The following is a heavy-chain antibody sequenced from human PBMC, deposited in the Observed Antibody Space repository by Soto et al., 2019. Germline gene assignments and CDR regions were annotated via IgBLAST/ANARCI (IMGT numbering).Heavy chain of an antibody. V-gene: IGHV4-61*01. CDR2: IYYSGST. CDR1: GGSVSSGSYY. CDR3: ARASPITIFGVVIINYFDY. Sequence: SETLSLTCTVSGGSVSSGSYYWSWIRQPPGKGLEWIGYIYYSGSTNYNPSLKSRVTISVDTSKNQFSLKLSSVTAADTAVYYCARASPITIFGVVIINYFDYWGQGTLVTVSS. D-gene: IGHD3-3*01. J-gene: IGHJ4*02.